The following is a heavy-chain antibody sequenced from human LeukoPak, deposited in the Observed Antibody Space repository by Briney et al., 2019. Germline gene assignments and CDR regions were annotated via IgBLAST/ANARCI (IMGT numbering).Heavy chain of an antibody. Sequence: GASVKVSCKASGYTFTSYAMHWVRQAPGQRLEWMGWINAGNGNTKYSQKFQGRVTITRDTSASTAYMELSSLRSEDTAVYYCAREAPYSGYDPFDYWGQGTLVTVSS. D-gene: IGHD5-12*01. CDR2: INAGNGNT. V-gene: IGHV1-3*01. CDR3: AREAPYSGYDPFDY. J-gene: IGHJ4*02. CDR1: GYTFTSYA.